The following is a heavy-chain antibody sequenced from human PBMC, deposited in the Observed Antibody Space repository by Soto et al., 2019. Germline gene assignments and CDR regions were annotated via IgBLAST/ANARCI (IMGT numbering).Heavy chain of an antibody. CDR3: AHLTTGGFDFDY. J-gene: IGHJ4*02. D-gene: IGHD4-17*01. CDR2: IYWDDGK. Sequence: QITLKESGPTLVKPTQTLTLTCTFSGFSLRTSGVGVGWIRQPPGKALAWLALIYWDDGKRYSPSLKSGLTITKDTPKNQVVLRMTNMDPIATATYFCAHLTTGGFDFDYWGQGTLVTVSS. V-gene: IGHV2-5*02. CDR1: GFSLRTSGVG.